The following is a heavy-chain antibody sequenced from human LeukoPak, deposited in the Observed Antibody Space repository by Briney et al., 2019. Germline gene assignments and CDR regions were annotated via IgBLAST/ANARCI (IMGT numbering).Heavy chain of an antibody. CDR3: ARCSPDEYYYDSSGAFDI. CDR1: GGSISSGGYY. Sequence: SETLSLTCTVSGGSISSGGYYWSWIRQHPGKGLEWIGYIYYSGSTYYNPSLKSRVTISVDTSKNQFSLKLSSVTAADTAVYYCARCSPDEYYYDSSGAFDIWGQGTMVTVSS. J-gene: IGHJ3*02. CDR2: IYYSGST. D-gene: IGHD3-22*01. V-gene: IGHV4-31*03.